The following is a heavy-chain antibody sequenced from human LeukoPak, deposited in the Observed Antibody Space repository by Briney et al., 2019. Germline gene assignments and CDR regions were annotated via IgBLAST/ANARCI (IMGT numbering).Heavy chain of an antibody. CDR3: ARVGYSGSPGDY. D-gene: IGHD1-26*01. CDR1: GFTFTSYW. V-gene: IGHV3-74*03. J-gene: IGHJ4*02. Sequence: GGSLRLSCAASGFTFTSYWMHWVRQAPGKGLVWLSRINSDGSTTTYADSVRGRFTVSRDNAKNSLYLQLNSLRGEDTAVYYCARVGYSGSPGDYWGQGTLVTVSS. CDR2: INSDGSTT.